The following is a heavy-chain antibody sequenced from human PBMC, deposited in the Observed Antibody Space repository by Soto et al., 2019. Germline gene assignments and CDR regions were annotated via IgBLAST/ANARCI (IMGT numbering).Heavy chain of an antibody. V-gene: IGHV3-23*01. CDR1: GFTFSSYA. J-gene: IGHJ4*02. D-gene: IGHD1-26*01. Sequence: EVQLLESGRGLVQPGGSLRLSCAASGFTFSSYAMSWVRQAPGKGLEWVSAISGSGGSTYYADSVKGRFTISRDNSKNTLYLQMNSLRAEDTAVYYCAKVENLIVGATRFDYWGQGTLVTVSS. CDR2: ISGSGGST. CDR3: AKVENLIVGATRFDY.